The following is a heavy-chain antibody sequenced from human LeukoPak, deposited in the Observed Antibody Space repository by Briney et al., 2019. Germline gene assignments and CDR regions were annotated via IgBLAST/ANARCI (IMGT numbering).Heavy chain of an antibody. CDR1: GYTFTSYY. J-gene: IGHJ5*02. Sequence: ASVKVSCKASGYTFTSYYMHWVRQAPGQGLEWMGWINPNSGGTNYAQKFQGRVTMTRDTSTSTAYMELSRLRSDDTAVYYCARKVVVVVASWNWFDPWGQGTLVTVSS. CDR3: ARKVVVVVASWNWFDP. V-gene: IGHV1-2*02. CDR2: INPNSGGT. D-gene: IGHD2-15*01.